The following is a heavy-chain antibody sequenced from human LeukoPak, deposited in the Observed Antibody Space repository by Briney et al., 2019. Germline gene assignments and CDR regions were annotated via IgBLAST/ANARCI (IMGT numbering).Heavy chain of an antibody. Sequence: GGSLRLSCAASGFTVSTNYMSWVRQAPGKGLEWVSVIYSGGTTYYADSVKGRFTISRDNSKNTLYLQMNSLRAEDTAVYYCASRIATAGSVDYWGQGTLVTVSS. D-gene: IGHD6-13*01. CDR1: GFTVSTNY. J-gene: IGHJ4*02. CDR3: ASRIATAGSVDY. V-gene: IGHV3-66*01. CDR2: IYSGGTT.